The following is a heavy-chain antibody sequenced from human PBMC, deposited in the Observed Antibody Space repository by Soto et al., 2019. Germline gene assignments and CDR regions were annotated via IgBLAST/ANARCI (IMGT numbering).Heavy chain of an antibody. CDR1: GGSISSNY. J-gene: IGHJ4*02. Sequence: PSETLSLTCTVSGGSISSNYWSWIRQPPGKGLEWIGDIYYSGKNNYNDSHKRRVTISVDTSKNQIPQKMRTVTAADTAVYYCARDRGGSYYFDYWGQGTLVTVS. CDR3: ARDRGGSYYFDY. V-gene: IGHV4-59*01. D-gene: IGHD2-15*01. CDR2: IYYSGKN.